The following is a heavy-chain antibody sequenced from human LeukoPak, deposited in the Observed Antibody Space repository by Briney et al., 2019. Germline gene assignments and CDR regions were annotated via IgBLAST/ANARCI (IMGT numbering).Heavy chain of an antibody. D-gene: IGHD4-23*01. CDR1: GYTFTSYG. Sequence: ASVKVSCKASGYTFTSYGISWVRQAPGQGLEWMGWISTYNGNTNYAQKLQGRVTMTTDTSTSTAYMELRSLRSDDRAVYYCARDHVGYGGKRGDFDYWGQGTLVTVSS. CDR3: ARDHVGYGGKRGDFDY. CDR2: ISTYNGNT. J-gene: IGHJ4*02. V-gene: IGHV1-18*01.